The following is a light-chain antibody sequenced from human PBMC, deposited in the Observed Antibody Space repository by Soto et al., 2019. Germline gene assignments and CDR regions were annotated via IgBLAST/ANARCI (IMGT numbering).Light chain of an antibody. V-gene: IGKV3-20*01. CDR2: DAS. CDR3: QQYGSSPPT. CDR1: QSVSSY. Sequence: EIVLTQSPADMALSPGETANRSGRGSQSVSSYLAWYQQKTGQAPRILIYDASNRATGIQDRLSGSGSGKDFTLTIRRMETEEFAVYYCQQYGSSPPTFGGGTKVDIK. J-gene: IGKJ4*01.